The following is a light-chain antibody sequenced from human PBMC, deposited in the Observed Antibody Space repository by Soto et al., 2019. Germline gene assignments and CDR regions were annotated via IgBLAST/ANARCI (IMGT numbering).Light chain of an antibody. CDR1: QSISSY. Sequence: DIQMTQSPSSLSASVGDRVTITCRASQSISSYLNWYQQKPGKAPKLLIYAASNLETGVPSRFSGSGSGTDFTFTISSLQPEDVATYYCQQYENLPLTFGGGTKVDIK. J-gene: IGKJ4*01. CDR2: AAS. CDR3: QQYENLPLT. V-gene: IGKV1-33*01.